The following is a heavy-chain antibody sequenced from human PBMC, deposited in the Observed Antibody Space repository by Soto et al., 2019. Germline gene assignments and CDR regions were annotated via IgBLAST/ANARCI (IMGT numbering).Heavy chain of an antibody. V-gene: IGHV1-69*01. Sequence: QVQLVQSGAEVKKPGSSVKVSCKASGGTFSSYSINWVRQAPGQGLEWMGEIIPIFGTANYAQKFQGRVTITADESTSTAYMELSSLRSEDAAVYYCARDGGRHSGGIDYWGQGTLVTVSS. CDR1: GGTFSSYS. J-gene: IGHJ4*02. CDR2: IIPIFGTA. D-gene: IGHD1-26*01. CDR3: ARDGGRHSGGIDY.